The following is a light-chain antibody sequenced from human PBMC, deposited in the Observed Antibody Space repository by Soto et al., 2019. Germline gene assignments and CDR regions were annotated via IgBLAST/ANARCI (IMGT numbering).Light chain of an antibody. J-gene: IGKJ4*01. CDR3: QQYNNWPLT. Sequence: AIRMTQSPSSFSASTGDRVTITCRASQGISSYLAWYQQKPGKAPKLLIYAASTLQSGVPSRFSGSGSGTDFTLTISSLQSEDFAVYYCQQYNNWPLTFGGGTKVDNK. CDR1: QGISSY. V-gene: IGKV1-8*01. CDR2: AAS.